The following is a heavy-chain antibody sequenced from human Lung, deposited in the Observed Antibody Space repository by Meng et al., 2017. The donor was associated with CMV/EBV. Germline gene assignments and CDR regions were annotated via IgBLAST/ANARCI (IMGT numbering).Heavy chain of an antibody. CDR1: GFSLSTSGMC. J-gene: IGHJ4*02. CDR3: ARTVGRELHFDY. D-gene: IGHD1-26*01. Sequence: SGPXLVXPTQTLTLTCTFSGFSLSTSGMCVSWARQPPGKALEWLALIDWDDDKYYSTSLEPRLTISKDTSKNQVVLTMTNMDPVDTATYYCARTVGRELHFDYLXKRTXVTVAA. V-gene: IGHV2-70*20. CDR2: IDWDDDK.